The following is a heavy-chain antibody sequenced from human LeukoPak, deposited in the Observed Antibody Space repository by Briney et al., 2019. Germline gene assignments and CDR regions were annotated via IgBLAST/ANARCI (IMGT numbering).Heavy chain of an antibody. D-gene: IGHD5-12*01. V-gene: IGHV1-69*05. CDR2: IIPIFGTT. CDR1: GGTFSSHA. Sequence: SVTVSCKASGGTFSSHAISWVRQAPGQGLEWVEGIIPIFGTTNYAQKFQGRVTITTDESTSTGYMELRSLRSDDTAVYYCARGDSGYDYGFDNWGQGTLVTVSS. J-gene: IGHJ4*02. CDR3: ARGDSGYDYGFDN.